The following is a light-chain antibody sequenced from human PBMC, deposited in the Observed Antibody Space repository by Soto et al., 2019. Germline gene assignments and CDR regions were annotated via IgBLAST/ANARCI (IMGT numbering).Light chain of an antibody. CDR1: SSDVGGYNY. Sequence: QSVLTQPASVSGSPGQSITISCTGTSSDVGGYNYVSWYQQHPGKAPKLMIYDVSNRPSGVSNRFSGSKSGNXASLTISGLQAEDEADYYCSSYTSSSTWVFGGGTKXTVL. CDR3: SSYTSSSTWV. CDR2: DVS. J-gene: IGLJ3*02. V-gene: IGLV2-14*03.